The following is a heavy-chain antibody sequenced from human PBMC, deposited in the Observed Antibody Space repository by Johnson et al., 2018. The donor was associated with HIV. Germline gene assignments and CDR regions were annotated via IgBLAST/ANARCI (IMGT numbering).Heavy chain of an antibody. D-gene: IGHD3-3*01. CDR3: ARDSYNFWSGYPDAFDI. V-gene: IGHV3-7*01. CDR2: INQDGSEK. Sequence: VQLVESGGGVVQPGRSLRLSCAASQFSFSSYGMHWVRQAPGKGLEWVANINQDGSEKNYVDAVKGRFTISRDNAKNSLYLQMNSLRDEDTAVYYCARDSYNFWSGYPDAFDIWGQGTMVTVSS. J-gene: IGHJ3*02. CDR1: QFSFSSYG.